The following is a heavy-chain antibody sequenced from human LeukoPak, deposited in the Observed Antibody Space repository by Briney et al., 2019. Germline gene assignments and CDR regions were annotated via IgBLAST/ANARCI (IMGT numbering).Heavy chain of an antibody. Sequence: PSETLSLTCTVSGGSISSGSYYWSWIRQPAGKGLEWIGRIYTSGSTNYNPSLKSRVTISVDPSKNQFSLRLSSVTAADTAVYYCARDMWDSSSFFDPWGQGTLVTVSS. CDR2: IYTSGST. CDR3: ARDMWDSSSFFDP. J-gene: IGHJ5*02. D-gene: IGHD6-13*01. V-gene: IGHV4-61*02. CDR1: GGSISSGSYY.